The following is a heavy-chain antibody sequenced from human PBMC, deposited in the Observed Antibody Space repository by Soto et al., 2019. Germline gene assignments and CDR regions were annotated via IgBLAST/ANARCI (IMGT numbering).Heavy chain of an antibody. CDR2: ICNSGGT. D-gene: IGHD1-26*01. J-gene: IGHJ4*02. CDR1: GGSISSYC. V-gene: IGHV4-59*01. Sequence: QVQLQESGPGLVKPSETLSLTCTVSGGSISSYCWSWVRQPPGEGLEWIANICNSGGTNYNPSLKRRVVISVDTSRKQFSLKVGSVAAADTAVYYCARGVGRYGSNLDYWGQGTLVTVSS. CDR3: ARGVGRYGSNLDY.